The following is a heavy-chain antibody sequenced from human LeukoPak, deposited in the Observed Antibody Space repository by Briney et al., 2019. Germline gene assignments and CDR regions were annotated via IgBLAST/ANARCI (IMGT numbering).Heavy chain of an antibody. CDR3: ARDRRYSSSLNWFDP. CDR2: ISSSSSTI. V-gene: IGHV3-48*01. D-gene: IGHD6-13*01. CDR1: GFTFSSYS. Sequence: GGSLRLSCAASGFTFSSYSMNWVRQAPGKGLEWVSYISSSSSTIYYADSVKGRFTISRDNAKNSLYLQMNSLRAEDTAVYYCARDRRYSSSLNWFDPWSQGTLVTVSS. J-gene: IGHJ5*02.